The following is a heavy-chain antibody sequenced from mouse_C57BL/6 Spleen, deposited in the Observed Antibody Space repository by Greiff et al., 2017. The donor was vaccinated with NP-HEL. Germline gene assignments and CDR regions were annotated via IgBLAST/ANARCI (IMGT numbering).Heavy chain of an antibody. CDR2: ISGGGGNT. Sequence: EVMLLESGGGLVKPGGSLKLSCAASGFTFSSYTMSWVRQTPEKRLEWVANISGGGGNTYYPDSVKGRFTISRDNAKNTLYLQMNSLRSEDTAFYYCARHILGYCYFDVWGTGTTVTVSS. J-gene: IGHJ1*03. CDR1: GFTFSSYT. V-gene: IGHV5-9*01. CDR3: ARHILGYCYFDV. D-gene: IGHD4-1*01.